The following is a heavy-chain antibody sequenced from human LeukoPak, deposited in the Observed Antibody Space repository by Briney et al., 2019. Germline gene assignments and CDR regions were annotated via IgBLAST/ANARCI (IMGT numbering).Heavy chain of an antibody. Sequence: SETLSLTCAVYGGSFSGYYWSWIRQPPGKGLEWIGRIYTSGSTNYNPSLKSRLTMSIDTSKNQFSLKLNSVTAADTAVYYCARGRYGSGSYFFDYWGQGTLVTVSS. CDR3: ARGRYGSGSYFFDY. J-gene: IGHJ4*02. D-gene: IGHD3-10*01. V-gene: IGHV4-59*10. CDR1: GGSFSGYY. CDR2: IYTSGST.